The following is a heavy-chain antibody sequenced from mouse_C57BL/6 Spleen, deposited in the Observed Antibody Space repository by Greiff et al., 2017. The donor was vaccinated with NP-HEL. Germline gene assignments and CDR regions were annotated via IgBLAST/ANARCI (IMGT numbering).Heavy chain of an antibody. D-gene: IGHD2-4*01. Sequence: VQLQQPGAELVRPGSSVKLSCKASGYTFTSYWMHWVKQRPIQGLEWIGNIDPSDSETHYNQKFKDKATLTVDKSSSTAYMQLSSLTSEDSAVYYCARSDYDYDSWFAYWGQGTLVTVSA. CDR2: IDPSDSET. CDR3: ARSDYDYDSWFAY. V-gene: IGHV1-52*01. CDR1: GYTFTSYW. J-gene: IGHJ3*01.